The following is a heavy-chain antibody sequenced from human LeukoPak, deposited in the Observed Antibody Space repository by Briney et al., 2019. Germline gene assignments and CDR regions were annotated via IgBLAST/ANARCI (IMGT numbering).Heavy chain of an antibody. V-gene: IGHV4-34*01. D-gene: IGHD3-3*01. Sequence: SETLSLTCAVYGGSFSGYYWSWIRQPPGKGLEWIGSIYYSGSTYYNPSLKSRVTISVDTSKNQFSLKLNSVTAADTAVYHCARPPIFGVEGGAFDIWGQGTMVTVSS. CDR3: ARPPIFGVEGGAFDI. J-gene: IGHJ3*02. CDR2: IYYSGST. CDR1: GGSFSGYY.